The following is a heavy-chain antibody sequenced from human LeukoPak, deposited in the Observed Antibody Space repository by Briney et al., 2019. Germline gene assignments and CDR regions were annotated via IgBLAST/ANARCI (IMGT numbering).Heavy chain of an antibody. D-gene: IGHD3-10*01. CDR1: GGSFSGYY. J-gene: IGHJ6*02. V-gene: IGHV4-34*01. CDR3: ARGIITMVRGVISYYGMDV. Sequence: SETLSLTCAVYGGSFSGYYWSWIRQPPGKGLEWIGEINHSGSTNYNPSLKSRVTISVDTSKNQFSLKLSSVTAADTAVYYCARGIITMVRGVISYYGMDVWGQGTTVTVSS. CDR2: INHSGST.